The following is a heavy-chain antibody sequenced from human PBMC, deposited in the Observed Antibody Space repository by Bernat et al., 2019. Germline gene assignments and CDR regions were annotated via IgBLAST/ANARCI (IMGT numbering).Heavy chain of an antibody. V-gene: IGHV3-66*01. CDR1: GFTVSSNY. Sequence: VQLVESGGGLVQPGGSLRLSCAASGFTVSSNYMSWVRQAPGKGLEWVSVIYSGGSTYYADSVKGRFTISRDNSKNTLYLQMNSLRAEDTAVYYCATHSSGYYPYDYWGQGTLVTVSS. D-gene: IGHD3-22*01. J-gene: IGHJ4*02. CDR2: IYSGGST. CDR3: ATHSSGYYPYDY.